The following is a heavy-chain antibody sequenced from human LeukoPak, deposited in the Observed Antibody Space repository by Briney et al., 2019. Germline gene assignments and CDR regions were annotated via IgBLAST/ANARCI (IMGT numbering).Heavy chain of an antibody. J-gene: IGHJ5*02. CDR1: LFTFRSYV. D-gene: IGHD3-10*01. CDR3: ATSHYYGSGNGWFDP. Sequence: PGGALRVSRVASLFTFRSYVMHSVRPAPGKGGEDVSAISSNGGRKYYVNSVRGRFTISRDNSKNTLYLQKSSRRTDDKAVYYCATSHYYGSGNGWFDPWGQGTLVTVSS. V-gene: IGHV3-64*01. CDR2: ISSNGGRK.